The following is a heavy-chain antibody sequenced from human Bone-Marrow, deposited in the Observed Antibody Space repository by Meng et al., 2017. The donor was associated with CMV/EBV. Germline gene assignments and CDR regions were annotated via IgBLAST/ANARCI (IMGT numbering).Heavy chain of an antibody. V-gene: IGHV1-8*01. CDR1: GYTFTSYE. D-gene: IGHD2-2*01. CDR3: ARGYCSSTSCYPYYYYGMDV. Sequence: ASVKVSCKASGYTFTSYEINWVRQATGQGLEWMGWMNPNSGNTGYAQKFQGRVTMTRNTSISTAYMELSSLRSEDTAVYYCARGYCSSTSCYPYYYYGMDVWGQGTTVTVSS. J-gene: IGHJ6*02. CDR2: MNPNSGNT.